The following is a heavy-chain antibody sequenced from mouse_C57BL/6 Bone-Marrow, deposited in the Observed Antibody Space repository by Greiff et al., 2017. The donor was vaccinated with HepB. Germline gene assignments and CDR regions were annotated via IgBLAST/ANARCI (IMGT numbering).Heavy chain of an antibody. CDR1: GFTFTDYY. Sequence: EVQVVESGGGLVQPGGSLSLSCAASGFTFTDYYMSWVRQPPGKALEWLGFIRNKANGYTTEYSASVKGRFTISRDNSQSILYLQMNALRAEDRATYYCARWGYDYAMDYWGQGTSVTVSS. CDR2: IRNKANGYTT. CDR3: ARWGYDYAMDY. D-gene: IGHD3-1*01. J-gene: IGHJ4*01. V-gene: IGHV7-3*01.